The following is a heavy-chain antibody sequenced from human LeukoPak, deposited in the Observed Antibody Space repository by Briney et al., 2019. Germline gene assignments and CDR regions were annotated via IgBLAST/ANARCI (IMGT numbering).Heavy chain of an antibody. V-gene: IGHV3-30*02. J-gene: IGHJ6*03. D-gene: IGHD3-10*01. CDR2: IRYDGSNK. CDR1: GFTFSSYG. Sequence: GGSLRLSCAASGFTFSSYGVHWVRQAPGKGLEWVAFIRYDGSNKYYADSVKGQFTISRDNSKNTLYLQMNSLGAEDTAVYYCAKDLGHYGSGSYFSIPRYYYYYMDVWGKGTTVTVSS. CDR3: AKDLGHYGSGSYFSIPRYYYYYMDV.